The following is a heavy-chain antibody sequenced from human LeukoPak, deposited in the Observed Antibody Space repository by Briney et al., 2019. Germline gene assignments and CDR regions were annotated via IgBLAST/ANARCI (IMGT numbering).Heavy chain of an antibody. J-gene: IGHJ4*02. CDR2: ISGSGDTT. V-gene: IGHV3-23*01. CDR3: AKADTPLPLRGPYFEY. CDR1: GFSFHNFG. D-gene: IGHD3-16*01. Sequence: GGSLRLSCAASGFSFHNFGMSWVRQAPGKGLEWVSTISGSGDTTYYADSVKGRFTISKDNSKNTLYLQLNSLRVEDTAVYFCAKADTPLPLRGPYFEYWGQGTLVTVSS.